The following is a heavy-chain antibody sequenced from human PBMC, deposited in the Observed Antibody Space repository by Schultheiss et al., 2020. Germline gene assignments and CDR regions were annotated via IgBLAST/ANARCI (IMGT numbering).Heavy chain of an antibody. J-gene: IGHJ6*02. D-gene: IGHD4-17*01. CDR1: GFTFSSYG. V-gene: IGHV3-21*01. CDR2: ISSSSSYI. CDR3: ASTSVTTDYYYYYAMDV. Sequence: GESLKISCAASGFTFSSYGMHWVRQAPGKGLEWVSSISSSSSYIYYADSVKGRFTISRDNAKNSLYLQMNSLRVEDTAVYFCASTSVTTDYYYYYAMDVWGQGTTVTVSS.